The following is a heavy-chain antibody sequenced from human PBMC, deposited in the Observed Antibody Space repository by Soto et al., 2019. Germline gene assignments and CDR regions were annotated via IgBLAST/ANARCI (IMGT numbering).Heavy chain of an antibody. D-gene: IGHD6-6*01. CDR2: MNPNSGNT. CDR1: GYTFTSYD. V-gene: IGHV1-8*01. CDR3: ARGIGSSSLYGMDV. Sequence: ASVKVSCKASGYTFTSYDINWVRQATGRGLEWMGWMNPNSGNTGYAQKFQGRVTMTRSTSMSTAYMELSSLRSEDTAVYYCARGIGSSSLYGMDVWGQGTTVTVSS. J-gene: IGHJ6*02.